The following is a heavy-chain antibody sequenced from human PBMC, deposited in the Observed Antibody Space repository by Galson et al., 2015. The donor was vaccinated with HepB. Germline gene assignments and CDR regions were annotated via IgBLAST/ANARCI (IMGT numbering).Heavy chain of an antibody. CDR3: AVTTGGGSYWYFDL. CDR1: GFTFSSYA. CDR2: ISSDGGST. Sequence: SLRLSCAASGFTFSSYAMHWVRQAPGKGLEYVSAISSDGGSTYYADSVKGRFTISRDNSKNTLYLQMSSLRAEDTAVYYCAVTTGGGSYWYFDLWGRGTLVTVSS. V-gene: IGHV3-64D*06. D-gene: IGHD4-17*01. J-gene: IGHJ2*01.